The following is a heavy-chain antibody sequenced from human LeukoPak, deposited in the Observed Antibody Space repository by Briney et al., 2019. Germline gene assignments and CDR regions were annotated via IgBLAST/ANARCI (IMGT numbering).Heavy chain of an antibody. CDR1: GGSFSGYY. V-gene: IGHV4-34*01. CDR2: INHSGST. D-gene: IGHD2-21*02. J-gene: IGHJ6*03. CDR3: ARGLRGVVVTAIPYYYYYMDV. Sequence: SETLSLTCAVYGGSFSGYYWSWIRQPPGKGLEWIGEINHSGSTNYTPSLKSRVTISVDTSKNQFSLKLSSVTAADTAVCYCARGLRGVVVTAIPYYYYYMDVWGKGTTVTVSS.